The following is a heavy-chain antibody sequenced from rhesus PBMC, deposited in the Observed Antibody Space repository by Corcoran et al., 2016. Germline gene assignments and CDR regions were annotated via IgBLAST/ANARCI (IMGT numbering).Heavy chain of an antibody. D-gene: IGHD3-22*01. CDR3: ARSLGISY. CDR1: GCTFSSYG. Sequence: EVQLVETGGGLVQPGGSLKLSCAASGCTFSSYGMSWVRQAPGKGLGWVSAINSGGGSTYYADSVKGRFTISRDNSKNTLSLQMNSLRAEDTAVYYCARSLGISYWGQGVLVTVSS. V-gene: IGHV3S5*01. J-gene: IGHJ4*01. CDR2: INSGGGST.